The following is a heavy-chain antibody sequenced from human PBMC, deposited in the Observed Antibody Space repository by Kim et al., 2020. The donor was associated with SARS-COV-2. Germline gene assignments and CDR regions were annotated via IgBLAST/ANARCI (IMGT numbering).Heavy chain of an antibody. CDR1: GFRFSSYA. CDR3: AKDRAINDDFWTGYFDY. Sequence: GGSLRLSCAASGFRFSSYAMSWVRQSPGKGLEWISAISGDGSTTYYADSLKGRFTISRDNSKNTLYLQMNSKRTEDTAGYYCAKDRAINDDFWTGYFDYWGQGTLVTVSS. D-gene: IGHD3-3*01. V-gene: IGHV3-23*01. CDR2: ISGDGSTT. J-gene: IGHJ4*02.